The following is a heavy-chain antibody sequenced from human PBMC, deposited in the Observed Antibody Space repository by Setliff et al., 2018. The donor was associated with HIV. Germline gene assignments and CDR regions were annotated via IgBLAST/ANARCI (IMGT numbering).Heavy chain of an antibody. CDR1: GASIRSQY. J-gene: IGHJ4*01. V-gene: IGHV4-59*11. D-gene: IGHD5-18*01. CDR3: ARTRGYSYGTLAGFDY. Sequence: SETLSLTCTVSGASIRSQYWSWIRKPPGKGLEWIGYISYSGSTNYNPSLESRVAMSVDTSKQQFSLEVSSVTAADTAVYYCARTRGYSYGTLAGFDYWGRGSLVTVYS. CDR2: ISYSGST.